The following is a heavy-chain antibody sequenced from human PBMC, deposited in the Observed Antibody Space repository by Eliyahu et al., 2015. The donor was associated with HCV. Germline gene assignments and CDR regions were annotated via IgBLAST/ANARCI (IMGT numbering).Heavy chain of an antibody. CDR3: ARDSSGYSHGGWFDP. V-gene: IGHV1-2*02. CDR1: GYTFTGYY. CDR2: INPNSGGT. J-gene: IGHJ5*02. D-gene: IGHD5-18*01. Sequence: QVQLVQSGAEVKKPGASVKVSCKASGYTFTGYYIHWVRQAPGQGLEWMGWINPNSGGTNYAQKFQGRVTMTRDTSINTAYMDLSRLRSDDTAVYYCARDSSGYSHGGWFDPWGQGTLVTVSS.